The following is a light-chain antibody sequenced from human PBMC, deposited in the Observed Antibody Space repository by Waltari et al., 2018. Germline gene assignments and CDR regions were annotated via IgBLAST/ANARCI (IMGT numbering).Light chain of an antibody. CDR1: QGVSSN. V-gene: IGKV3-15*01. CDR2: GAS. CDR3: QQYNSWPPYT. J-gene: IGKJ2*01. Sequence: EIVMTQSPATLSVSPGERATLSCRGSQGVSSNLAWYQQKPGQAPRLLIYGASSRATGIPGRFSGSGSGTDFTLTISSLQSEDFAVYYCQQYNSWPPYTFGQGTKLQIK.